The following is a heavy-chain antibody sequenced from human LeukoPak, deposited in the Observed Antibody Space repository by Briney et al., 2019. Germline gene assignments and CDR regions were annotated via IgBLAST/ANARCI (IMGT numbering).Heavy chain of an antibody. CDR1: GFTFSSYA. CDR3: AKSYVWGSYRPPFDY. D-gene: IGHD3-16*02. Sequence: GRSLRLSCAASGFTFSSYAMSWVRQAPGKGLEWVSAISGSGGSTYYADSVKGRFTISRDNSKNTLYLQMNSLRAEDTAVYYCAKSYVWGSYRPPFDYWGQGTLVTVSS. CDR2: ISGSGGST. V-gene: IGHV3-23*01. J-gene: IGHJ4*02.